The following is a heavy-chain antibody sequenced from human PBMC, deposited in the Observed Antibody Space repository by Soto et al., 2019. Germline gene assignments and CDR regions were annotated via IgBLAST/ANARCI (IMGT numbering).Heavy chain of an antibody. CDR2: IRSKAYGGTT. CDR1: GFTFGDYA. V-gene: IGHV3-49*03. J-gene: IGHJ4*02. CDR3: TREVASWYHPAKVFDY. Sequence: GGSLRLSCTASGFTFGDYAMSWFRQAPGKGLEWVGFIRSKAYGGTTEYAASVKGRFTISRDDSKSIAYLQMNSLKTEDTAVYYCTREVASWYHPAKVFDYWGQGTLVTVSS. D-gene: IGHD6-13*01.